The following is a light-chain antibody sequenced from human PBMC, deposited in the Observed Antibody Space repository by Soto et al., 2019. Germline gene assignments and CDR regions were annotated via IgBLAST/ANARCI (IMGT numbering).Light chain of an antibody. Sequence: DIQLTQSPSFLSASVGDRVTITCRASQAIGSFLAWYQQKPGKAPKLLIYAASTLQSGVPSRFSGSRSGTEFTLTISSLQPEDFATYYCQQLNTYPLNFGGGTKVDIK. CDR3: QQLNTYPLN. CDR1: QAIGSF. V-gene: IGKV1-9*01. CDR2: AAS. J-gene: IGKJ4*01.